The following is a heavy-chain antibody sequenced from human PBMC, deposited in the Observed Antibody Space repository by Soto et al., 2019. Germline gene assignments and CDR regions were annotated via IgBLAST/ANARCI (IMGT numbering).Heavy chain of an antibody. V-gene: IGHV1-69*01. CDR3: AVAAVREIMAQESSGMAV. D-gene: IGHD3-10*01. Sequence: QVQLVQSGAEVKTPGSSVKVSCKASGGTLSDYAISWVRQAPGQGREWMGGIMPTVDSANYAQNFQGRLTISAEESTSTANLELSRLRSDDTAVYYCAVAAVREIMAQESSGMAVWGQGTTVIVSS. J-gene: IGHJ6*02. CDR1: GGTLSDYA. CDR2: IMPTVDSA.